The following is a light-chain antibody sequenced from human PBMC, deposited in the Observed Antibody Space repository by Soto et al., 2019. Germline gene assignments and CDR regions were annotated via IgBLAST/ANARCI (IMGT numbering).Light chain of an antibody. CDR3: QQYNSYSWT. J-gene: IGKJ1*01. V-gene: IGKV1-5*03. CDR2: KAS. Sequence: DIQMTQSPSTLSASVGDTVTITCRASQRMSGWLAWHQQKPGKAPKLLIYKASSLESGVPSRFSGSGSGTEFTLTISSLQPDDFATYYCQQYNSYSWTFGQGTKVDIK. CDR1: QRMSGW.